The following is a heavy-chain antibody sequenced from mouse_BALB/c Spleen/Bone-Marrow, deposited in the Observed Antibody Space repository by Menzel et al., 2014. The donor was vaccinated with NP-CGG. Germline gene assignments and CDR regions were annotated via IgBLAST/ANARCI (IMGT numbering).Heavy chain of an antibody. CDR3: ARPIFL. J-gene: IGHJ4*01. V-gene: IGHV14-3*02. CDR2: IDPANGNT. CDR1: GFNIKDTY. Sequence: EVKLQESGAELVKPGASVKLSCTASGFNIKDTYMHWVKQRPEQGLEWIGRIDPANGNTKYDPKFQGKATITADTSSNTAYLQLSSLTSEDTAVCYCARPIFLWGQGTSVTVSS.